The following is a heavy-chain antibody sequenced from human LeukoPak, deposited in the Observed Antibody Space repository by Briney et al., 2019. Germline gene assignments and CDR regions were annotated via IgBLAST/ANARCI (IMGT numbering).Heavy chain of an antibody. CDR3: VKGGWLDN. Sequence: GGSLRLSCAASGFTFTGYDMNWVRQSPGKGLEWVSGISSSGDNTHYAGSVKGRFTISRDNSNNTLCLQMNSLRAEDTALYYCVKGGWLDNWGQGTLVTVSS. CDR2: ISSSGDNT. D-gene: IGHD1-26*01. J-gene: IGHJ4*02. V-gene: IGHV3-23*01. CDR1: GFTFTGYD.